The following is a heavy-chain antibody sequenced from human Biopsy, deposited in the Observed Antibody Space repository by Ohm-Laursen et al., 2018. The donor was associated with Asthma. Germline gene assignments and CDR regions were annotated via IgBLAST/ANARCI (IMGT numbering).Heavy chain of an antibody. CDR2: IHYSGST. J-gene: IGHJ5*02. CDR1: GASIKTDDHY. D-gene: IGHD6-19*01. V-gene: IGHV4-30-4*01. Sequence: SETLSLTCTVSGASIKTDDHYWSWLRQPPGKGLEWFGFIHYSGSTSYNPSLKSGVTISVGTSKNQFSLKLSSVTAADTAVYYCARASVAASSNWFDPWGQGTLVTVSS. CDR3: ARASVAASSNWFDP.